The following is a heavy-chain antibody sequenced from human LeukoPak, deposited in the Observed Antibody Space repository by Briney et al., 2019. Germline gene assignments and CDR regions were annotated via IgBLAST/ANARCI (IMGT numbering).Heavy chain of an antibody. CDR2: INHSGST. D-gene: IGHD2-15*01. CDR1: GGSFSGYY. CDR3: ARKDCSGGSCKLDY. Sequence: SETLSLTCAVYGGSFSGYYWSWIRQPPGKGLEWIGEINHSGSTNYNPSLKSRVTISVDTSKNQFSLKPSSVTAADTAVYYCARKDCSGGSCKLDYWGQGTLVTVSS. V-gene: IGHV4-34*01. J-gene: IGHJ4*02.